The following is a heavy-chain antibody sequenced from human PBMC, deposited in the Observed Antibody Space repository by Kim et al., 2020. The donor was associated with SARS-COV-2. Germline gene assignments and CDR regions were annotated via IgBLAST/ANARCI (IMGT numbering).Heavy chain of an antibody. CDR3: ARLAADGTGYRLDY. J-gene: IGHJ4*02. V-gene: IGHV1-46*01. CDR2: INPGGGTT. D-gene: IGHD6-13*01. Sequence: ASVKVSCKASGYRLTNYFMHWVRQAPGQGLEWVGIINPGGGTTSNAQKFQGRVTMTRDTSTSTVYMELSSLRSEDTAVYYCARLAADGTGYRLDYWGQGTLVTVSS. CDR1: GYRLTNYF.